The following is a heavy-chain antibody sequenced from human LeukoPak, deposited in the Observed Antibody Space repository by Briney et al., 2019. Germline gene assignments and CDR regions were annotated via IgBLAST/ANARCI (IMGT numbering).Heavy chain of an antibody. J-gene: IGHJ4*02. Sequence: PGRSLRLSCAASGFTFSSYAMHWVRQAPGKGLEWVAVISYDGSNKYYADSVKGRFTISRDNSKNTLYLQMNSLRAEDTAVYYCGRESLSSSGWYEGGDYWGQGTLVTVSS. D-gene: IGHD6-19*01. CDR3: GRESLSSSGWYEGGDY. CDR2: ISYDGSNK. CDR1: GFTFSSYA. V-gene: IGHV3-30-3*01.